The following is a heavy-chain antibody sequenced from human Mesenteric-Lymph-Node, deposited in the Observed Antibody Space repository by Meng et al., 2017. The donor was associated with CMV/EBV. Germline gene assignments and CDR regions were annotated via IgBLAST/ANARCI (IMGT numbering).Heavy chain of an antibody. CDR2: LNTNTGNP. J-gene: IGHJ5*02. Sequence: SCKASGYTFTSYAMDWVRQAPGQGLEWMGWLNTNTGNPTYAQGFAGRFVFSLDTSVSTAYLQISSLKAEDTAVYYCARGGNSGSYPWGQGTLVTVSS. CDR3: ARGGNSGSYP. CDR1: GYTFTSYA. D-gene: IGHD3-10*01. V-gene: IGHV7-4-1*02.